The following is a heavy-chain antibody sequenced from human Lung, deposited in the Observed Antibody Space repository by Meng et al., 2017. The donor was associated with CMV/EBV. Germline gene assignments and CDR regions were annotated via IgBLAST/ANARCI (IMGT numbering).Heavy chain of an antibody. V-gene: IGHV3-21*01. Sequence: ESXKISXVASGFTFSGYSMNWVRQTPGKGLEWVSSITSRSSNTYYSDSVKGRFTISRDNAKNSLYLQMNSLRDEDTAVYYCARDLIRGVVGARPRGPGDLWGHGXLVTVSS. CDR1: GFTFSGYS. J-gene: IGHJ4*01. CDR2: ITSRSSNT. D-gene: IGHD1-26*01. CDR3: ARDLIRGVVGARPRGPGDL.